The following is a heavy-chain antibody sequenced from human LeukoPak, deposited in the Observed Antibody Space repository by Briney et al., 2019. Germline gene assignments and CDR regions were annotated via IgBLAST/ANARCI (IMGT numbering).Heavy chain of an antibody. J-gene: IGHJ4*02. CDR1: GFTFSSYA. V-gene: IGHV3-30-3*01. Sequence: GGSLRLSCAASGFTFSSYAMHWVRQAPGKGLEWVAFISYDGTNKYYADSVKGRFTISRDNSENTVYLQMNSLRAGDTAVYYCAREHYYGSGGYPNYWGQGTLVTVSS. CDR2: ISYDGTNK. D-gene: IGHD3-10*01. CDR3: AREHYYGSGGYPNY.